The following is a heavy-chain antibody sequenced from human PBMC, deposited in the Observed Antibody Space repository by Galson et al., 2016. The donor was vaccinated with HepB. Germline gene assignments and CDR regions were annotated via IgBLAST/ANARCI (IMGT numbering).Heavy chain of an antibody. Sequence: SLRLSCAASGFTLSSKWMHWVRQAPGKGPVWVSGINNDVSRTFYADSVKGGFTISSDNARNTVYLQMNSLRGEDSAIYYCGSIFETWGQGTQVTVSS. J-gene: IGHJ4*02. CDR3: GSIFET. CDR1: GFTLSSKW. V-gene: IGHV3-74*01. D-gene: IGHD2-15*01. CDR2: INNDVSRT.